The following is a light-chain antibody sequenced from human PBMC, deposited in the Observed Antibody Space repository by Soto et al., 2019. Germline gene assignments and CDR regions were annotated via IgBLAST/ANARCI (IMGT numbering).Light chain of an antibody. CDR2: EVS. Sequence: QSALTQPASVSGSPGQSITISCTGTSSDVGGYNHVSWYQQHPGKAPKLMIYEVSNRPSGVSIRFSGSKSGNTASLTISGLQAEDEADYHCSSYTSTNTWVFGGGTKVTVL. J-gene: IGLJ3*02. V-gene: IGLV2-14*01. CDR1: SSDVGGYNH. CDR3: SSYTSTNTWV.